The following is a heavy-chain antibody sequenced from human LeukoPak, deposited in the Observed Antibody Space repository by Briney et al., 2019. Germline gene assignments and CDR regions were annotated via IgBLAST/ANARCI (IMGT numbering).Heavy chain of an antibody. CDR3: AKDARRTSGWYYFDS. CDR1: GFTLSNFD. D-gene: IGHD6-19*01. CDR2: ITNRGDGT. V-gene: IGHV3-23*01. Sequence: PGGSLRLSCTASGFTLSNFDMGWVRQAPGKGLEWVSAITNRGDGTYFADSVKGRVTISRDNSKDTLYLQLNSLRADDTAVYYCAKDARRTSGWYYFDSWGQGTLVTVSS. J-gene: IGHJ4*02.